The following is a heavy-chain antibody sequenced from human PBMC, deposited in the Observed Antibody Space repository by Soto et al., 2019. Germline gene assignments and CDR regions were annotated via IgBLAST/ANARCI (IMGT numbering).Heavy chain of an antibody. Sequence: QIHLVQSGAEVKKPGASVKVSCKGSGYGFTTYGITWVRQAPGQGLEWMAWISAHNGNTNYAQKLQGRVTVTRDTSTSTAYMELRSGRSDVTAVYYCARGRYGDYWGQGALVTVSS. D-gene: IGHD1-1*01. CDR2: ISAHNGNT. V-gene: IGHV1-18*01. CDR1: GYGFTTYG. J-gene: IGHJ4*02. CDR3: ARGRYGDY.